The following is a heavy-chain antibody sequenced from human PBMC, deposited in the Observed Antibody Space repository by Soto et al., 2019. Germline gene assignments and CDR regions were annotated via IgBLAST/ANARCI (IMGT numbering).Heavy chain of an antibody. J-gene: IGHJ6*03. CDR1: GYSFTSYW. V-gene: IGHV5-51*01. CDR3: ARSIEIDRYCSGGSCQTLMDV. Sequence: GESLKISCKGSGYSFTSYWIGWVRQMPGKGLEWMGIIYPGDSDTRYSPSFQGQVTISADKSISTAYLQWSSLKASDTAMYYCARSIEIDRYCSGGSCQTLMDVWGKGTTVTVSS. CDR2: IYPGDSDT. D-gene: IGHD2-15*01.